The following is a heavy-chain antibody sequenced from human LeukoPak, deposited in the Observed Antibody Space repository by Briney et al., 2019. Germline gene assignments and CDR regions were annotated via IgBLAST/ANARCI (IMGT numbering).Heavy chain of an antibody. Sequence: PSETLSLTCAVSGGSISSGGYSWSWIRQPQGKGLEWIGYIYHSGSTYYNPSLKSRVTISVDRPKNQFSLKLSSVTAADTAVYYCARDFHHWGQGTLVTVSS. CDR2: IYHSGST. V-gene: IGHV4-30-2*01. CDR3: ARDFHH. J-gene: IGHJ4*02. CDR1: GGSISSGGYS.